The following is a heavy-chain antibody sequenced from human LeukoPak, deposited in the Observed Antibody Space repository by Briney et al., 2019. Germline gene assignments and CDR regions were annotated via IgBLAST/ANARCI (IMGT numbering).Heavy chain of an antibody. CDR1: GYTFTSYG. D-gene: IGHD3-9*01. Sequence: ASVKVSCKASGYTFTSYGISWVRQAPGQGLEWMGWISAYNGNTNYAQKLQGRVTMTTDTSTSTAYMELRSLRSDDTAAYYRARDLLAQYFDWLFRDYYYYYGMDVWGQGTTVTVSS. CDR3: ARDLLAQYFDWLFRDYYYYYGMDV. V-gene: IGHV1-18*01. CDR2: ISAYNGNT. J-gene: IGHJ6*02.